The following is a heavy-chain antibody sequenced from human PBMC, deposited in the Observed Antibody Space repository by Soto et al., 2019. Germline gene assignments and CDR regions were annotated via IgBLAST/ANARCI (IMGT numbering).Heavy chain of an antibody. CDR2: IGTAGDT. D-gene: IGHD6-13*01. CDR1: GFTFSSND. Sequence: EVQLVESGEGLVQPGGSLRLSCAASGFTFSSNDMHWVRQATGKGLEWVSAIGTAGDTYYPGSVKGRFTISRENAKNSLYLQMNSLRAGDTAVYYCARFAVGQLYDYWGQGTLVTVSS. V-gene: IGHV3-13*04. J-gene: IGHJ4*02. CDR3: ARFAVGQLYDY.